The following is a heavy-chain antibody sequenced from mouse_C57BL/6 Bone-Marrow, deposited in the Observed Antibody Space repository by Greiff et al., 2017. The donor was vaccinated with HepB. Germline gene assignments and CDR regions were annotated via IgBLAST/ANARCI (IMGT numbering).Heavy chain of an antibody. D-gene: IGHD2-1*01. CDR1: GFNIKDDY. Sequence: EVQLQQSGAELVRPGASVKLSCTASGFNIKDDYMHWVKQRPEQGLEWIGWIDPENGDTEYASKFQGKATITADTSSNTAYLQLSSLTSEDTAVYYCARPLYGNYLYSSYYYAMDYWGQGTSVTVSS. J-gene: IGHJ4*01. CDR2: IDPENGDT. V-gene: IGHV14-4*01. CDR3: ARPLYGNYLYSSYYYAMDY.